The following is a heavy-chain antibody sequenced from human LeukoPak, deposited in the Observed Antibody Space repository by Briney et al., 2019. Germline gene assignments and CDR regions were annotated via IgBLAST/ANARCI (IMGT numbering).Heavy chain of an antibody. CDR1: GGTFSSYA. CDR3: AREGQLLLYGMDV. CDR2: IIPIFGTA. D-gene: IGHD2-15*01. Sequence: ASVKVSCKASGGTFSSYAISWVRQAPGQGLKWMGGIIPIFGTANYAQKFQGRVTITADESTSTAYMELSSLRSEDTAVYYCAREGQLLLYGMDVWGQGTTVTVSS. V-gene: IGHV1-69*01. J-gene: IGHJ6*02.